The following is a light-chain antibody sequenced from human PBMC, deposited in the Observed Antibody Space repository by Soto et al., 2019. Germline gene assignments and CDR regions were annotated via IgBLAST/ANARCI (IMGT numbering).Light chain of an antibody. CDR2: ANT. J-gene: IGLJ3*02. V-gene: IGLV1-40*01. CDR1: SSNLGAGYD. CDR3: QSYDRSLSGSWV. Sequence: QSVLTQPPSVSGAPGQGVTISCTGSSSNLGAGYDVHWYQQLPGTAPKLLIHANTNRPSGVPDRFSGSKSGASAPLAITGLQAEDEADYYCQSYDRSLSGSWVFGGGTKLTVL.